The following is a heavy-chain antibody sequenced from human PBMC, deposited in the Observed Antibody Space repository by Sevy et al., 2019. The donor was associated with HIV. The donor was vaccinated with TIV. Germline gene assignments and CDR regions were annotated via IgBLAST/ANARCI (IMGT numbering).Heavy chain of an antibody. J-gene: IGHJ4*02. CDR1: GYTFTIYG. D-gene: IGHD3-10*01. CDR2: ISAYSGNT. CDR3: ARTSSYGSGNYFDY. V-gene: IGHV1-18*01. Sequence: ASVKVSCKASGYTFTIYGISWVRQAPEQGLEWMEWISAYSGNTNYAQNLQGRVTMTTDTSTTTAYMELRSLRFDDTAMYYCARTSSYGSGNYFDYWGQGTLVTVSS.